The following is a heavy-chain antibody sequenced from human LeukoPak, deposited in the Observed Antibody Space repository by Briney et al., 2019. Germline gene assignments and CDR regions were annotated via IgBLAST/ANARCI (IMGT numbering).Heavy chain of an antibody. V-gene: IGHV3-7*01. CDR2: IKQDGSEK. CDR3: ARDDTVTTRVGFID. J-gene: IGHJ4*01. D-gene: IGHD4-17*01. Sequence: GGSVRHLCAASGFTFSSYWMSWVRQAPGKGLEWVANIKQDGSEKYYVDSVKGRFTISRDNTKNSLYLQMNSLRAEDTAVYYCARDDTVTTRVGFIDWGQGSLVTVSS. CDR1: GFTFSSYW.